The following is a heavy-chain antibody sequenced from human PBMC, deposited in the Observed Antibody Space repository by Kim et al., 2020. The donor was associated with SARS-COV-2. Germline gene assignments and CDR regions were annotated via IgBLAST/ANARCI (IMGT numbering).Heavy chain of an antibody. CDR2: INHSGST. Sequence: SETLSLTCAVYGGSFSGYYWSWIRQPPGKGLEWIGEINHSGSTNYNPSLKSRVTISVDTSKNQFSLKLSSVTAADTAVYYCARGLSGGSYYPQLDYWGQGTLVTVSS. CDR1: GGSFSGYY. CDR3: ARGLSGGSYYPQLDY. V-gene: IGHV4-34*01. D-gene: IGHD1-26*01. J-gene: IGHJ4*02.